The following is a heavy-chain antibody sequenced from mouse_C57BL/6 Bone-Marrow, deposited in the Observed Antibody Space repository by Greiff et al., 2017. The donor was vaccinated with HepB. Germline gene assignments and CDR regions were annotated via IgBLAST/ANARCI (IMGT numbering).Heavy chain of an antibody. V-gene: IGHV2-2*01. Sequence: QVQLKESGPGLVQPSQSLSITCTVSGFSLTSYGVHWVRQSPGKGLEWLGVIWSGGSKDYNAAFISRLSISKDNSKSQVFFKMNSLQADDTAIYYCARYYELYYYAMDYCGQGTSVTVSS. J-gene: IGHJ4*01. D-gene: IGHD1-1*01. CDR1: GFSLTSYG. CDR2: IWSGGSK. CDR3: ARYYELYYYAMDY.